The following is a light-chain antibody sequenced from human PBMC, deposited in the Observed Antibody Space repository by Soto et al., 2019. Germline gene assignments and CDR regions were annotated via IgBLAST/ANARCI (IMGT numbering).Light chain of an antibody. CDR3: QNYMSSPPEFT. J-gene: IGKJ3*01. CDR1: QSVSSSY. V-gene: IGKV3-20*01. Sequence: EIVLTQSPGTLSLSPGERATLSCRASQSVSSSYLAWYQQRPGQAPRLLIFGASYRATGIPARFSGSGSVTDFTLTLSRLEPEDFAVYYCQNYMSSPPEFTFGPGNKVDSK. CDR2: GAS.